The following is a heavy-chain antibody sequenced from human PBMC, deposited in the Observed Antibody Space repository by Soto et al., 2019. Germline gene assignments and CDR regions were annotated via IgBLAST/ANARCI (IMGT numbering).Heavy chain of an antibody. CDR1: GGSVNSGGDD. Sequence: TMSLSSTVSGGSVNSGGDDGRWIRQHPGKGLEWIGYIYYSGSTYYNPSLKSRVTISVDTSKNQFSLKLSSVTAADTAVYYCARDPGFFDIWGQGTMVTVSS. V-gene: IGHV4-31*03. CDR3: ARDPGFFDI. CDR2: IYYSGST. J-gene: IGHJ3*02.